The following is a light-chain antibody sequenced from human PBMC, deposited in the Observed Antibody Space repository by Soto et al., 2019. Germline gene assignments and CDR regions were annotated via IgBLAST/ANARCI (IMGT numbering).Light chain of an antibody. CDR2: EVT. CDR3: SSYTSSRTVV. Sequence: QSALTQPASVSGSPGQSITISCTGTSSDVGGYSYVSWFQQYPGKAPKLMIYEVTYRPSGVSNRFSGSKSGNTASLTISGLQAEDEADYYCSSYTSSRTVVFGTGTKVTVL. V-gene: IGLV2-14*01. J-gene: IGLJ1*01. CDR1: SSDVGGYSY.